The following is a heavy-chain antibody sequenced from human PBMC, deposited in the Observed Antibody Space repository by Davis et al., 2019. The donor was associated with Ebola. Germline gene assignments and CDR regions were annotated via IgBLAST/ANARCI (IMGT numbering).Heavy chain of an antibody. CDR3: ARDTILIGYTKFDY. D-gene: IGHD3-9*01. CDR2: INAGNGNT. Sequence: ASVKVSCKASGYTFTNNAIHWVRQAPGQRLEWMGWINAGNGNTKYSQKFQGRVTITRDTSASTAYMDLSSLRSEDTAVYYCARDTILIGYTKFDYWGQGTLVTVSS. V-gene: IGHV1-3*01. CDR1: GYTFTNNA. J-gene: IGHJ4*02.